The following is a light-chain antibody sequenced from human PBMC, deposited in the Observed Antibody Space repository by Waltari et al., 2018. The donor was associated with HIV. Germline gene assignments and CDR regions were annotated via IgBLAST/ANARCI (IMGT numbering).Light chain of an antibody. Sequence: SDELTQPPTVTVSPGQTARITCSGDALPKQFACWYQQKAVQAPLRVIYKDDKRPSGVPDRFSGSMSVTTVTLIISVVQPEDGADYYCESADDSGDHWVLGGGTKLSVL. V-gene: IGLV3-25*03. CDR3: ESADDSGDHWV. CDR2: KDD. J-gene: IGLJ3*02. CDR1: ALPKQF.